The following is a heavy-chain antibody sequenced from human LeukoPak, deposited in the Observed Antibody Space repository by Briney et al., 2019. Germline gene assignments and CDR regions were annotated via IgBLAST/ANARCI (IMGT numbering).Heavy chain of an antibody. CDR3: ATFQGASGSYVY. J-gene: IGHJ4*02. V-gene: IGHV3-23*01. D-gene: IGHD3-10*01. Sequence: PGGSLRLSCAASGFTFSNYAMSWVRQAPGKGLEWVSGTSVSGGDTYYTDSVKGRFTISRDNSKNTLYLQVNSLRAEDTAVYYCATFQGASGSYVYWGQGTLVTVSS. CDR1: GFTFSNYA. CDR2: TSVSGGDT.